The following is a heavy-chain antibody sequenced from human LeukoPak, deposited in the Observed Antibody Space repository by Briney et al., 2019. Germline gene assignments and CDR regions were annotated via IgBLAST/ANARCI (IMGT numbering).Heavy chain of an antibody. D-gene: IGHD3-3*01. J-gene: IGHJ5*02. CDR1: GGSISSGSYY. V-gene: IGHV4-61*02. CDR2: IYTSGST. CDR3: ARVGFWSGYWFDP. Sequence: PSQTLSLTCTVSGGSISSGSYYWSWIRQPAGTGLEWIGRIYTSGSTNYNPSLKSRVTISVDTSKNQFSLKLSSVTAAHTAVYYCARVGFWSGYWFDPWGQGTLVTVSS.